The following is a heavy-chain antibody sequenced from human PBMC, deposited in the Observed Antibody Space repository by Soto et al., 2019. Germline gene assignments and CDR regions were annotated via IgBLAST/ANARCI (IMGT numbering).Heavy chain of an antibody. Sequence: PGGSLRLSCAASGFTFSSYAMCWVRQAPGKGLEWVSSISVSGDRTFYADSVKGRFTISRDNSRNTLHLQMNSLRAEDTALYYCAKDGDSITGNKPLDYWGQGTLVTVSS. CDR2: ISVSGDRT. D-gene: IGHD2-2*01. J-gene: IGHJ4*02. V-gene: IGHV3-23*01. CDR3: AKDGDSITGNKPLDY. CDR1: GFTFSSYA.